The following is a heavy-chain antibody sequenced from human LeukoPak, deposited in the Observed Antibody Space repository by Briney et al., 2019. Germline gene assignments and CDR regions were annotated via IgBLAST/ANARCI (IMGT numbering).Heavy chain of an antibody. D-gene: IGHD6-13*01. J-gene: IGHJ4*02. V-gene: IGHV3-7*01. Sequence: GGSLRLSCEASGFTFSTYWMSWVRQAPGKGLEWVANIKQDGSEKYYVASVKARFTISRDNAKNSLYLQMNSLRAEDTAMYYCARDSAGNDYWGQGTLVTVSS. CDR3: ARDSAGNDY. CDR1: GFTFSTYW. CDR2: IKQDGSEK.